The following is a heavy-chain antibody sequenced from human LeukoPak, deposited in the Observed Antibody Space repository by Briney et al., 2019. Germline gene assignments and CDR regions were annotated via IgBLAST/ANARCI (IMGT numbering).Heavy chain of an antibody. CDR1: GFTFSSYG. CDR3: ARDKYYYDTSGGGYYFDY. CDR2: ISAGGDT. D-gene: IGHD3-22*01. J-gene: IGHJ4*02. V-gene: IGHV3-23*01. Sequence: GGTLRLSCAASGFTFSSYGMSWVRQAPGKGLEWVSTISAGGDTYYADSVKGRFTISRDNSKNTLYLQMNSLRAEDTAVYYCARDKYYYDTSGGGYYFDYWGQGTLVTVSS.